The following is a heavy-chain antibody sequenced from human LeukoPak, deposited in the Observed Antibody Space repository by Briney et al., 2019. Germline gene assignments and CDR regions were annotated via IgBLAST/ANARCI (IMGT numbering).Heavy chain of an antibody. V-gene: IGHV4-30-2*01. D-gene: IGHD2-15*01. CDR2: IYHSGSI. CDR3: ARASSPDCTGGSCHGYFDL. J-gene: IGHJ2*01. CDR1: GGSISSGGYS. Sequence: SETLSLTCAVSGGSISSGGYSWSWIRQPPGKGLKWIGYIYHSGSIYYNPSLKSRVTISVDRSKNQFSLKVNSVTAADTAVYYCARASSPDCTGGSCHGYFDLWGRGTLVTVSS.